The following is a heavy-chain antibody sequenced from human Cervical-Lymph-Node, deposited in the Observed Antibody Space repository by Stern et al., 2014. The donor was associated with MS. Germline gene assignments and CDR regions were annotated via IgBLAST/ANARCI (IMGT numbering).Heavy chain of an antibody. V-gene: IGHV4-31*03. CDR2: IYYSGST. J-gene: IGHJ4*02. Sequence: QVQLQESGPGLVKPSQTLSLTCTVSGGSISSGGYYWSWIRQHPGKGLEWIGYIYYSGSTYYNPSLKSRVTISVDTSKNQFSLKLSSVTAADTAVYYCARKSYDFWSGYHPFDYWGQGTLVTVSS. CDR1: GGSISSGGYY. CDR3: ARKSYDFWSGYHPFDY. D-gene: IGHD3-3*01.